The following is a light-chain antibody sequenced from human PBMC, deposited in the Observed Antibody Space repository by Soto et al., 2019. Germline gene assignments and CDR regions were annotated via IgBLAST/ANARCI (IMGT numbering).Light chain of an antibody. Sequence: IVLTQSPGTLSLSPGERATLSCRASQSISHKYLAWYPQEPGQAPRLLIHGVSIRATGIPDRFSGSGSGTDFTLTISRLEPEDFAVYYCQLYSGSPWTFGQGTKVEIK. V-gene: IGKV3-20*01. CDR1: QSISHKY. J-gene: IGKJ1*01. CDR3: QLYSGSPWT. CDR2: GVS.